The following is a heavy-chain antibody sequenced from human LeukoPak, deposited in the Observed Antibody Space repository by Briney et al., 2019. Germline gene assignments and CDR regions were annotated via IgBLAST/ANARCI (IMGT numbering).Heavy chain of an antibody. CDR3: VKDRSPDGYYSVDY. CDR2: IIGNAATI. D-gene: IGHD3-3*01. Sequence: GGSLRLSCTASGFTFGTYAMNWVRQAPGKGLQWVALIIGNAATIAYADSGRGRFTISRDNSKNTLYLQMNSLRVEDTAVYYCVKDRSPDGYYSVDYWGQGILVTVSS. J-gene: IGHJ4*02. CDR1: GFTFGTYA. V-gene: IGHV3-23*01.